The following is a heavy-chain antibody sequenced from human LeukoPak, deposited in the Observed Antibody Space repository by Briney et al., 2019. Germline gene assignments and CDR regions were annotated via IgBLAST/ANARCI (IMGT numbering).Heavy chain of an antibody. CDR2: INPNSGGT. CDR1: GYTFTGYY. D-gene: IGHD2-2*01. CDR3: ARDLVGYCSSTSCSPRPQHWFDP. V-gene: IGHV1-2*02. Sequence: ASVKVSCKASGYTFTGYYMHWVRQAPGQGREWMGWINPNSGGTNYAQKFQGRVTMTRDTSISTAYMELSRLRSDDTAVYYCARDLVGYCSSTSCSPRPQHWFDPWGQGTLVTVSS. J-gene: IGHJ5*02.